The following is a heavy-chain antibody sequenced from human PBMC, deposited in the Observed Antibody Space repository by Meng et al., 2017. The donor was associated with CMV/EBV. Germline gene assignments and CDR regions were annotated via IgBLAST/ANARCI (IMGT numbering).Heavy chain of an antibody. CDR1: GCTFSSYT. Sequence: SVKVSCKASGCTFSSYTISWVRQAPGQRLEWMGRIIPILGIANYAQKFQGRVTITADKSTSTAYMELSSLRSEDTAVYYCARVRSEVGALWGLWTSFDPWGQGTLVTVSS. J-gene: IGHJ5*02. V-gene: IGHV1-69*02. CDR3: ARVRSEVGALWGLWTSFDP. D-gene: IGHD1-26*01. CDR2: IIPILGIA.